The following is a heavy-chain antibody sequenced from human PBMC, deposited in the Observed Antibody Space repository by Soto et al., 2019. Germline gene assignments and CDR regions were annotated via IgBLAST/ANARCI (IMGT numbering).Heavy chain of an antibody. Sequence: EVQVVESGGGLVQPGKPLRLSCAASEFTFDDYAMHWVRQPPGKGLEWVSGINWNSGDIVYADSVKGRFTISRDNANNSLYLQMNSLRSEDTALYYCAKDYSAAVAGTYDAFDIWGQGTMVTVSS. CDR1: EFTFDDYA. V-gene: IGHV3-9*01. CDR3: AKDYSAAVAGTYDAFDI. CDR2: INWNSGDI. J-gene: IGHJ3*02. D-gene: IGHD6-19*01.